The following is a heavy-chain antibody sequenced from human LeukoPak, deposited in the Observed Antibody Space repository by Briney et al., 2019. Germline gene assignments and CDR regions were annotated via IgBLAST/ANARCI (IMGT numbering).Heavy chain of an antibody. J-gene: IGHJ4*02. Sequence: SETLSLTCTVSGGSISSYFWSWIRQPAGKGLEWIGRIYTSENTNYNPSLKSRVTVSVDTSKNQFSLRLSSVTAADTAVYYCAREATWTGTPYYFDYWGQGTLVTVSS. CDR3: AREATWTGTPYYFDY. D-gene: IGHD3/OR15-3a*01. CDR1: GGSISSYF. V-gene: IGHV4-4*07. CDR2: IYTSENT.